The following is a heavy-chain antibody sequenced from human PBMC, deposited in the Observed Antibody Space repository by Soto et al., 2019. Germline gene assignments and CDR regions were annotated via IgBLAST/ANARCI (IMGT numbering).Heavy chain of an antibody. Sequence: SETLSLTCTLSGGSTKFYYWSWIRQSPGKGLEWIGYVYHSGTTNYNPSLKSRVTISIETSKNQFSLELNSITAADAAVYYCARDLGSGLPVTHYYYYYGMDVWGQGTTVTVSS. CDR3: ARDLGSGLPVTHYYYYYGMDV. J-gene: IGHJ6*02. D-gene: IGHD3-3*01. CDR1: GGSTKFYY. CDR2: VYHSGTT. V-gene: IGHV4-59*01.